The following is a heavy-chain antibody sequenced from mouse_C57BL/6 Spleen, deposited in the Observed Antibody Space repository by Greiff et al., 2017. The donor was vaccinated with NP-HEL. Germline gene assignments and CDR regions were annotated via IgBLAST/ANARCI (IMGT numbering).Heavy chain of an antibody. D-gene: IGHD2-2*01. CDR3: TRDTKVTTGGYYCDY. V-gene: IGHV1-15*01. CDR1: GYTFTDYE. Sequence: QVQLQQSGAELVRPGASVTLSCKASGYTFTDYEMHWVKQTPVHGLAWIGAIDPETGGTAYNQKFKGKAILTADKSSSTAYMELRSLTSEDSAVYYCTRDTKVTTGGYYCDYWGQGTTLTVSS. J-gene: IGHJ2*01. CDR2: IDPETGGT.